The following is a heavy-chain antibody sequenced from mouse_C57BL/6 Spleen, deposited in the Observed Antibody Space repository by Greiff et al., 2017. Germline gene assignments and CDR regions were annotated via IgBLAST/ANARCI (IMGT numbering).Heavy chain of an antibody. D-gene: IGHD4-1*01. J-gene: IGHJ2*01. Sequence: EVMLVESGGGLVQPGGSMKLSCVASGFTFSNYWMNWVRQSPEKGLEWVAQIRLKSDNYATHYAESVKGRFTISRDDSKSSVYLQMNNLRAEDTGIYYCTLTGKSSYYFDYWGQGTTLTVSS. CDR2: IRLKSDNYAT. CDR3: TLTGKSSYYFDY. CDR1: GFTFSNYW. V-gene: IGHV6-3*01.